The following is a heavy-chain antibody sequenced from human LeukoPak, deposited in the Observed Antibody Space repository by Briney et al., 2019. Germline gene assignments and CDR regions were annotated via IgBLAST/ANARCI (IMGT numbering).Heavy chain of an antibody. CDR3: AREPESIAVAGPSYFDY. V-gene: IGHV3-21*01. CDR2: INSSSSYI. CDR1: GFTFSSYS. D-gene: IGHD6-19*01. Sequence: GGSLRLSCAASGFTFSSYSMNWVRQAPGKGLEWVSSINSSSSYIYYADSMKGRFTISRDNAKNSLSLQMNRLRDADTAVYYCAREPESIAVAGPSYFDYWGQGTLVTVSS. J-gene: IGHJ4*02.